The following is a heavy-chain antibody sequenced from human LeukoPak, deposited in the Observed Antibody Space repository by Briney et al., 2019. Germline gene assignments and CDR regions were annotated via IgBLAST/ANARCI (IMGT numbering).Heavy chain of an antibody. CDR2: ISGSGGST. Sequence: GGSLRLSCAATEFTFSRYTMSWVRQAPGKGLEWVSAISGSGGSTYYADSVKGRFTISRDNSKNTLYLQMNSLRAEDTAVYYCAKGSSREPPGNDAFDIWGQGTMVTVSS. J-gene: IGHJ3*02. V-gene: IGHV3-23*01. D-gene: IGHD1-26*01. CDR3: AKGSSREPPGNDAFDI. CDR1: EFTFSRYT.